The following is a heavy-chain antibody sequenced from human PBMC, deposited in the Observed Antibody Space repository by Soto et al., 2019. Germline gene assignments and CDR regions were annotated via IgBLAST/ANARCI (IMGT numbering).Heavy chain of an antibody. V-gene: IGHV3-7*03. D-gene: IGHD4-17*01. J-gene: IGHJ4*02. CDR1: GFTFSSYW. CDR2: IKQDGSEK. Sequence: PGGSLRLSCAASGFTFSSYWMSWVRQAPGKGLEWVANIKQDGSEKYYVDSVKGRFTISRDNAQNSLFLQMNSLRAEDTAIYYCAKLAYGDGLDYWGQGTLVTVSS. CDR3: AKLAYGDGLDY.